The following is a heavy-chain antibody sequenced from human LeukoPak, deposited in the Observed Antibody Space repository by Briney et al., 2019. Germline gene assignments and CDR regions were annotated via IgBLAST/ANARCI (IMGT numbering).Heavy chain of an antibody. CDR3: SREEYYDSSGSDY. V-gene: IGHV3-49*03. J-gene: IGHJ4*02. D-gene: IGHD3-22*01. Sequence: PGGSLRLSCTASGFTFGDYAMSWFRPAPGKGLEWVGFIRSKAYGGTTEYAASVKGRFTISRDDSKSIAYLQMNSLKTEDTAVYYCSREEYYDSSGSDYWVQGTLVTVSS. CDR2: IRSKAYGGTT. CDR1: GFTFGDYA.